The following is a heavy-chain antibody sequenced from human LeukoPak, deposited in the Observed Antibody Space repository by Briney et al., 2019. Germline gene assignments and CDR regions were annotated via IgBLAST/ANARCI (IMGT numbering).Heavy chain of an antibody. CDR3: ARDLVVVVPAANENYYYYMDV. D-gene: IGHD2-2*01. CDR2: IYTSGST. Sequence: PSETLSLTCTVSGGSISSGSYYWSWSRQPAGKGLEWIGRIYTSGSTNYNPSLKSRVTISVDTSKNQFSLKLSSVTAADTAVYYCARDLVVVVPAANENYYYYMDVWGKGTTVTVSS. J-gene: IGHJ6*03. V-gene: IGHV4-61*02. CDR1: GGSISSGSYY.